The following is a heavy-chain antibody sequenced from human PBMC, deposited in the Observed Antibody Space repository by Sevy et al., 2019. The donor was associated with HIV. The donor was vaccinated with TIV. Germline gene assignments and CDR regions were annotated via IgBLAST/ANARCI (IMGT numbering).Heavy chain of an antibody. CDR3: AREITKDDAFAI. V-gene: IGHV3-21*01. J-gene: IGHJ3*02. Sequence: GGSLRLSCAASGFTFSSYSMNWVRQAPGKGLEWVSSISSSSSYIYYADSVKGRFTISRDNAKNSLYLQMNSLRAEDTAVYYCAREITKDDAFAIWGQGTMVTVSS. D-gene: IGHD3-16*01. CDR1: GFTFSSYS. CDR2: ISSSSSYI.